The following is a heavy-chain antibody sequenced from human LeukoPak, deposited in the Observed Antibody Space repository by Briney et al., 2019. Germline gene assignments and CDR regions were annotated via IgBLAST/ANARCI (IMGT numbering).Heavy chain of an antibody. CDR1: EFTFSSYW. CDR2: INSDGSDT. Sequence: GGSLRLSCAASEFTFSSYWMHWVRQAPGKGLVWVSRINSDGSDTNYADSVKGRFTVSRDNAKNSLYLQMNSLRVEDTAVYYCARDLENTGLDAFDIWGQGTMVTVSS. J-gene: IGHJ3*02. D-gene: IGHD1-1*01. V-gene: IGHV3-74*01. CDR3: ARDLENTGLDAFDI.